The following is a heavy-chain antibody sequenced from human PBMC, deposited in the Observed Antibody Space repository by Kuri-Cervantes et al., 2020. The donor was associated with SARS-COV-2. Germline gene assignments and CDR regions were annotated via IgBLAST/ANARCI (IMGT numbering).Heavy chain of an antibody. Sequence: LSLTCAASGFTFSNAWMSWVRQAPGKGLEWVGRIKSKTDGGTTDYAAPVKGRFTISRDDSKNTLYLQMNSLKTEDTAVYYCITDFVVVPAAFFDYWGQGTLVTVSS. CDR2: IKSKTDGGTT. CDR3: ITDFVVVPAAFFDY. J-gene: IGHJ4*02. D-gene: IGHD2-2*01. V-gene: IGHV3-15*01. CDR1: GFTFSNAW.